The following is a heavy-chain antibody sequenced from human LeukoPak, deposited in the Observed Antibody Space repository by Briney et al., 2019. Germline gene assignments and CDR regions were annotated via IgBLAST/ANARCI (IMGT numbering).Heavy chain of an antibody. D-gene: IGHD2-2*01. CDR2: IYYSGST. V-gene: IGHV4-59*01. CDR3: ASLPSRYCSSTSCYPYYFDY. CDR1: GGSISSCY. J-gene: IGHJ4*02. Sequence: PSETLSLTCTVSGGSISSCYWSWIRQPPGKGLEWIGYIYYSGSTNYNPSLKSRVTISVDTSKNQFSLKLSSVTAADTAVYYCASLPSRYCSSTSCYPYYFDYWGQGTLVTVSS.